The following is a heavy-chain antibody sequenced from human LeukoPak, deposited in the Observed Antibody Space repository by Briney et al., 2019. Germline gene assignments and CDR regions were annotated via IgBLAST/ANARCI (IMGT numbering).Heavy chain of an antibody. V-gene: IGHV3-53*01. CDR1: GFTFSSNA. Sequence: GGSLRLSCAASGFTFSSNAMSWVRQAPGKGLEWVSTIYSGGSTYYADSVKGRFTISRDTSKNTLYLQMNSLRAEDTAVYYCARESITSGWYLSWGQGTLVTVSS. J-gene: IGHJ5*02. CDR2: IYSGGST. CDR3: ARESITSGWYLS. D-gene: IGHD6-19*01.